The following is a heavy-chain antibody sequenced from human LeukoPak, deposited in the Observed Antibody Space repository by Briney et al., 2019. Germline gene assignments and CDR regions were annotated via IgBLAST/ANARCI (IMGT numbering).Heavy chain of an antibody. CDR1: GGSISGSSYY. J-gene: IGHJ4*02. CDR2: IYYSGST. V-gene: IGHV4-39*07. D-gene: IGHD5-12*01. Sequence: SETLSLTCTVSGGSISGSSYYWGWIRQPPGKGLEWIGSIYYSGSTYYNPSLKSRVTISVDKSKNQFSLKLSSVTAADTAVYYCARDQRVATFFDYWGQGTLVTVSS. CDR3: ARDQRVATFFDY.